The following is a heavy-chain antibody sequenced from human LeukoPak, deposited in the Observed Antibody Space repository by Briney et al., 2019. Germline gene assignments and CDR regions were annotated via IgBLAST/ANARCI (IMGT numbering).Heavy chain of an antibody. Sequence: SETLSLTCTVSGGSISTYYWSWIRQSPGKGLEWIGSIYYSGSTNYNPSLKSRVTISVDTSKNQFSLELSSVTAADTAVYYCALNLTRHTFDIWGQGTMVTVSS. CDR1: GGSISTYY. V-gene: IGHV4-59*08. CDR2: IYYSGST. CDR3: ALNLTRHTFDI. J-gene: IGHJ3*02. D-gene: IGHD1-1*01.